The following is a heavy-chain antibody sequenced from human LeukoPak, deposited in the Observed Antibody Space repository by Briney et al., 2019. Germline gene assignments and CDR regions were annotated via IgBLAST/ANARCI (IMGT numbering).Heavy chain of an antibody. Sequence: PGGSLRLSCAASGFTFSSYSMNWVRQAPGKGLEWVSSISSSSSYIYYADSVKGRFTISRDNAKNSLYLQMNSLRAEDTAVYYCAKSYCTNGVCYIDYWGQGTLVTVSS. CDR3: AKSYCTNGVCYIDY. D-gene: IGHD2-8*01. V-gene: IGHV3-21*01. J-gene: IGHJ4*02. CDR1: GFTFSSYS. CDR2: ISSSSSYI.